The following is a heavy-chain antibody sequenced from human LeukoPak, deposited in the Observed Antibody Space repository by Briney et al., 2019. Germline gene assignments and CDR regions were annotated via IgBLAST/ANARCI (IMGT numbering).Heavy chain of an antibody. CDR2: INPNTGGT. J-gene: IGHJ2*01. V-gene: IGHV1-2*02. CDR1: GYSFTGYY. CDR3: ARGTQWLGTSYFDL. D-gene: IGHD6-19*01. Sequence: ASVKASCKASGYSFTGYYMHWVRHAPGQGLEWMGLINPNTGGTNYAQKFQGRVTMTRDTSISTAYMELSRLTSDDTAVYYCARGTQWLGTSYFDLWGRGTLVTVSS.